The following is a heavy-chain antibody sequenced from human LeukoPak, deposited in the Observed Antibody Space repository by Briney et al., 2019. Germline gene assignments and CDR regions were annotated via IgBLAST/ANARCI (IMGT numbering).Heavy chain of an antibody. V-gene: IGHV4-39*07. J-gene: IGHJ5*02. D-gene: IGHD3-10*01. CDR2: INHSGST. CDR1: GNSISSGDNY. CDR3: ARVRLTLYYGSGANRGNWFDP. Sequence: SETLSLTCTVSGNSISSGDNYWSWIRQPPGKGLEWIGEINHSGSTNYNPSLKSRVTISVDTSKNQFSLKLSSVTAADTAVYYCARVRLTLYYGSGANRGNWFDPWGQGTLVTVSS.